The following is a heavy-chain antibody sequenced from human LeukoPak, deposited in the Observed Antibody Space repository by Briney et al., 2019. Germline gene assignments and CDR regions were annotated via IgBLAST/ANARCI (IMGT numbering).Heavy chain of an antibody. CDR3: ARVGGYSSGWYLGY. V-gene: IGHV3-53*01. J-gene: IGHJ4*02. CDR1: GFTVSGTY. CDR2: IYGGGAK. D-gene: IGHD6-19*01. Sequence: GGSLRISCAVSGFTVSGTYMSWVRQTPGKRPEWVSVIYGGGAKYYANSVKGRFTISRDNSKNTLFLQMNSLRAEDTAVYYCARVGGYSSGWYLGYWGQGALVTVSS.